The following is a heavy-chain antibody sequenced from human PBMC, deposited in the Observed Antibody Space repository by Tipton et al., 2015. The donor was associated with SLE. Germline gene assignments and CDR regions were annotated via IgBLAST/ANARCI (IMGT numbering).Heavy chain of an antibody. D-gene: IGHD6-6*01. Sequence: TLSLTCTVSGGSISSGGYYWSWIRQHPGKGLEWIGYIYYSGSTYYNPSLKSRVTISVGTSKNQFSLKLSSVTAADTAVYYCARDHSSSPAYFQHWGQGTLVTVSS. CDR2: IYYSGST. CDR3: ARDHSSSPAYFQH. J-gene: IGHJ1*01. V-gene: IGHV4-31*03. CDR1: GGSISSGGYY.